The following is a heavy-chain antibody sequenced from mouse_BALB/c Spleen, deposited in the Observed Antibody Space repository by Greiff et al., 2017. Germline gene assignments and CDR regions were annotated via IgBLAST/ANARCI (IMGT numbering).Heavy chain of an antibody. CDR2: IDPENGDT. CDR1: GFNIKDYY. CDR3: ARPARATPAWFAY. Sequence: VQLQQSGAELVRSGASVKLSCTASGFNIKDYYMHWVKQRPEQGLEWIGWIDPENGDTEYAPKFQGKATITADTSSNTAYLQLSSLTSEDTAVYYCARPARATPAWFAYWGQGTLVTVSA. V-gene: IGHV14-4*02. D-gene: IGHD3-1*01. J-gene: IGHJ3*01.